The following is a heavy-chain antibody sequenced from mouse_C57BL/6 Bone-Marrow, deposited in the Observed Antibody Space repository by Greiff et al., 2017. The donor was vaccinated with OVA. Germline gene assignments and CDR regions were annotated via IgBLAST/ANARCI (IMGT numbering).Heavy chain of an antibody. CDR2: INPNNGGT. D-gene: IGHD2-13*01. CDR3: ARSDDYYAMDY. CDR1: GYTFTDYN. Sequence: EVQLQQSGPELVKPGASVKITCKASGYTFTDYNMDWVKQSHGKSLEWIGDINPNNGGTIYNQKFKGKATLTVDKSSSTAYMELRSLTSEDTAVYYCARSDDYYAMDYWGQGTSVTVSS. J-gene: IGHJ4*01. V-gene: IGHV1-18*01.